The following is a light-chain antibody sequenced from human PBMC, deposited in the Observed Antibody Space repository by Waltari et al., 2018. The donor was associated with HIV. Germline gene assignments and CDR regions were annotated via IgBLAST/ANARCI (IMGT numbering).Light chain of an antibody. V-gene: IGLV1-51*01. CDR3: GTWDSSLRVYV. CDR2: YNH. CDR1: NSHIGHES. J-gene: IGLJ1*01. Sequence: QSVFTQPHPVYAAPGQMVTISCSASNSHIGHESVSLYQHLPGPAPKLLISYNHERPSGIPNRFSGSKSGTSATLDITGLQTGDEADYYCGTWDSSLRVYVFGTGTKVTVL.